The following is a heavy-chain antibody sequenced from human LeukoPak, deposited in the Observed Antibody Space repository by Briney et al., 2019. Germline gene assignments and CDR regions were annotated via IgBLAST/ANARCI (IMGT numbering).Heavy chain of an antibody. CDR2: INSDGSSR. D-gene: IGHD3-22*01. Sequence: GGSLRLSCAASGFTFSSHWTHWVRQAPGKGLVWVSGINSDGSSRRYADSVKGRFTISRDNAKNTLYLQMNSLRVEDTAVYYCARGGDSSGYYYCDQWGQGTLVTVSS. CDR3: ARGGDSSGYYYCDQ. CDR1: GFTFSSHW. J-gene: IGHJ4*02. V-gene: IGHV3-74*01.